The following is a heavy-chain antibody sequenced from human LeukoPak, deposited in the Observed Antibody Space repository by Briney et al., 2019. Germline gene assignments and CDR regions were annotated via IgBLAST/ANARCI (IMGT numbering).Heavy chain of an antibody. CDR2: IYFDDSDT. V-gene: IGHV5-51*01. CDR1: GYRVMDYW. Sequence: GESLKISCKASGYRVMDYWIGWVRQTPGKGLEWMGIIYFDDSDTRYSPPFDGQVIISGDKSTATAYLQWSSLKTSDTAIYYYGKSRLGGSLHSYDYWGQGTRVTVSS. D-gene: IGHD4-23*01. CDR3: GKSRLGGSLHSYDY. J-gene: IGHJ4*02.